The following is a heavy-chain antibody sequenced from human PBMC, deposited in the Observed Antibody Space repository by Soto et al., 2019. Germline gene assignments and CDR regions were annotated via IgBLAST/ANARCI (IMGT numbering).Heavy chain of an antibody. Sequence: QVQLVQSGAEVKKPGASVKVSCKASGYTFTSYYMHWVRQAPGQGLEWMGIINPSGGSTSYAQKFQGRVTMTRDTSTSTVYMELSSLRSEDTAVYYCAREPRGPIVLVPAAATIGDYWGQGTLVTVSS. J-gene: IGHJ4*02. CDR3: AREPRGPIVLVPAAATIGDY. V-gene: IGHV1-46*01. CDR1: GYTFTSYY. D-gene: IGHD2-2*01. CDR2: INPSGGST.